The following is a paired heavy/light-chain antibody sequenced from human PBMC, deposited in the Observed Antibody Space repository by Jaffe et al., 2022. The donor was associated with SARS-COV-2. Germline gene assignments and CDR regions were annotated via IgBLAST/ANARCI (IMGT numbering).Light chain of an antibody. CDR2: EVS. Sequence: QSALTQPASVSGSPGQSIIISCTGTSSDVGAYNYVSWYQQYPGETPKLKIYEVSHRPSGVPDRFSGSKSGNTASLTISGLQAEDEAEYYCVSYTGTPSPSFIFGTGTVVTVL. J-gene: IGLJ1*01. CDR1: SSDVGAYNY. CDR3: VSYTGTPSPSFI. V-gene: IGLV2-14*01.
Heavy chain of an antibody. CDR2: FHIRGSP. Sequence: QLQLQESGPGLVRPSETLSLTCSVSGDSISSSTLHWAWIRQPLGKGLEWIGSFHIRGSPNYNPSLKSRLTISVDTSKNQFSLNLKFVTAADTAIYYCAREEANGNPAGHWGQGTLVTVSS. J-gene: IGHJ1*01. D-gene: IGHD2-8*01. CDR1: GDSISSSTLH. CDR3: AREEANGNPAGH. V-gene: IGHV4-39*02.